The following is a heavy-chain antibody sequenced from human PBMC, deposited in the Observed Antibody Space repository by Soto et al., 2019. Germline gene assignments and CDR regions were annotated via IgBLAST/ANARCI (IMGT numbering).Heavy chain of an antibody. CDR3: ASLLWFGEVAFDI. J-gene: IGHJ3*02. Sequence: QLQMQESGPGLVKPSETLSLTCTVSGGSISSSSYYWGWIRQPPGKGLEWIGSIYYSGSTYYNPSLKRRVTISVDTSKNQFSLKLSSVTAADTAVYYCASLLWFGEVAFDIWGQGTMVTVSS. CDR1: GGSISSSSYY. V-gene: IGHV4-39*01. D-gene: IGHD3-10*01. CDR2: IYYSGST.